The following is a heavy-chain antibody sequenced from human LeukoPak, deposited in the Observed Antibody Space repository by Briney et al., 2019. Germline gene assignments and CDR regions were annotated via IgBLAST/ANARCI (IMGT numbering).Heavy chain of an antibody. Sequence: ASVKVSCKASGYTFTSYFIHWVRQAPGQGLEWMEIINLSGGTTTYTQNFQGRVTMTRDTSTGTVNMELSSLRSEDTAVYYCAREERPIAAAGRGAFDYWGQGTLVTVSS. CDR1: GYTFTSYF. CDR3: AREERPIAAAGRGAFDY. J-gene: IGHJ4*02. D-gene: IGHD6-13*01. CDR2: INLSGGTT. V-gene: IGHV1-46*01.